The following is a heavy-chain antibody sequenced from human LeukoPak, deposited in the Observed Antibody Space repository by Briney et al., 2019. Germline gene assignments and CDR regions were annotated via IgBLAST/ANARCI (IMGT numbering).Heavy chain of an antibody. D-gene: IGHD3-3*01. CDR3: ATGRKTIFGVLNYIRRGGFDY. V-gene: IGHV3-30*03. J-gene: IGHJ4*02. CDR1: GFTFSSYG. CDR2: FSYDGSTK. Sequence: GGSLRLSCAASGFTFSSYGMHWVRQAPGKGLEWVAIFSYDGSTKYYADSVKGRFTISRDNSKNTLYLQMNSLRAEDTAVYYCATGRKTIFGVLNYIRRGGFDYWGQGTLVTVSS.